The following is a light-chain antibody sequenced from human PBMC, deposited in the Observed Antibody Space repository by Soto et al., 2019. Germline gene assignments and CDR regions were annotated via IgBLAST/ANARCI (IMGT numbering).Light chain of an antibody. Sequence: EIVLTQSPGTLSLSPGERATLSCRASQSVSSGYLAWYQQKPGQAPRLLIYGASSRATGIPDRFSGSGSGTVFTLTISRLEPEDFALYYCQQYSSSPRTFGQGTKVEIK. V-gene: IGKV3-20*01. J-gene: IGKJ1*01. CDR2: GAS. CDR1: QSVSSGY. CDR3: QQYSSSPRT.